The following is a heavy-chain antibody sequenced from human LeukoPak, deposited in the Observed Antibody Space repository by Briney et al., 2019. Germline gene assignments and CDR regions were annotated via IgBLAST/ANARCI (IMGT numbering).Heavy chain of an antibody. V-gene: IGHV3-21*01. CDR2: ISSSSSYI. D-gene: IGHD3-9*01. CDR3: ARDRGYYDILTGLRPGAFDI. Sequence: PGGSLRLSCAASGFTFSSYSMNWVRQAPGKGLEWVSSISSSSSYIYYADSVKGRFTISRDNAKSSLYLQMNSLRAEDTAVYYCARDRGYYDILTGLRPGAFDIWGQGTMVTVSS. J-gene: IGHJ3*02. CDR1: GFTFSSYS.